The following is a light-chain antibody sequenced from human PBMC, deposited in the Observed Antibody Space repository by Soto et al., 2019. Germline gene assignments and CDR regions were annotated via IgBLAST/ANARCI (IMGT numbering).Light chain of an antibody. Sequence: QSVLAQPASVSGSPGQSITISCTGTSSDIGVYDYVSWYQQHPGKAPKLIIYEVTNRPSGLSNRFSGSKSDNTASLTISGLQAEDEADYYCVSHISVAYRSIYVFGTGTKATVL. J-gene: IGLJ1*01. CDR3: VSHISVAYRSIYV. V-gene: IGLV2-14*01. CDR1: SSDIGVYDY. CDR2: EVT.